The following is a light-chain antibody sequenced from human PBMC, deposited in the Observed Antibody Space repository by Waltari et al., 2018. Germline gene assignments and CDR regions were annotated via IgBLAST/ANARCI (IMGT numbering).Light chain of an antibody. CDR3: SSYTSSGVV. Sequence: QSALTQPASVSGSPGQAIIISCTGTGSAVGGYDYVSWYQQYPGKPPRLIIYDVYNRPSGVSNRFSGSKSDNTASLTISGLQAEDESVYYCSSYTSSGVVFGGGTKLTVL. J-gene: IGLJ2*01. CDR1: GSAVGGYDY. V-gene: IGLV2-14*01. CDR2: DVY.